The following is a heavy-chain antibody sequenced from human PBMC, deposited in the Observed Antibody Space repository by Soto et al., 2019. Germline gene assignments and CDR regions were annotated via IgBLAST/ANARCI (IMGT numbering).Heavy chain of an antibody. Sequence: GGSLRLSCAASGFTFSSYSMNWVRQAPGKGLEWVSSISSSSSYIYYADSVKGRFTISRDNAKNSLYLQMNSLRAEDTAVYYCARDLEQWLGYDAFDIWGQGTMVTVSS. CDR1: GFTFSSYS. J-gene: IGHJ3*02. D-gene: IGHD6-19*01. V-gene: IGHV3-21*01. CDR3: ARDLEQWLGYDAFDI. CDR2: ISSSSSYI.